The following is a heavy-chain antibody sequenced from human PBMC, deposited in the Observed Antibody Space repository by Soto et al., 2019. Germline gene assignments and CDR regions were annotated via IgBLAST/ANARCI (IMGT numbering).Heavy chain of an antibody. J-gene: IGHJ4*02. V-gene: IGHV1-18*01. CDR2: ISAYNGHT. CDR3: ARGDGNYFDY. Sequence: QVQLVQSGAEVKKPGASVKVSCKASGYTFTTYGITWLRQAPGQGPEWMGWISAYNGHTKYAQNLQGRVTMTTETSTSTAYMELTSLRSDDTALYYCARGDGNYFDYWGQGTVVTVSS. CDR1: GYTFTTYG. D-gene: IGHD1-1*01.